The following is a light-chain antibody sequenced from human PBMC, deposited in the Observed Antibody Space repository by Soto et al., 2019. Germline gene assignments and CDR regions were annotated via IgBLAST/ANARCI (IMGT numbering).Light chain of an antibody. CDR1: SSDVGGYNY. J-gene: IGLJ1*01. Sequence: QSVLTQPRSVSGSHGQSVTISCTGTSSDVGGYNYVSWYQQHPGKAPKLMIYDVNKRPSGVPDRFSGSKSGNTASLTISGLQAEDEADYYCCSYAGSYTLVFGTGTKVTVL. V-gene: IGLV2-11*01. CDR2: DVN. CDR3: CSYAGSYTLV.